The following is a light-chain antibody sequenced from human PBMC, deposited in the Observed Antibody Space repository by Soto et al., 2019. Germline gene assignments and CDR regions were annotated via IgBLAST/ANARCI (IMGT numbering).Light chain of an antibody. CDR1: QSISSSY. J-gene: IGKJ1*01. Sequence: IVLTQSPGTLSLSPLEIATLSFMASQSISSSYLAWYQQKPGQAPRLLIYGASTRATGIPARFSGSGSGTDFTLTISRLEPEDFAVYYCQQYGNSPQTFGQGTKVDIK. CDR3: QQYGNSPQT. CDR2: GAS. V-gene: IGKV3-20*01.